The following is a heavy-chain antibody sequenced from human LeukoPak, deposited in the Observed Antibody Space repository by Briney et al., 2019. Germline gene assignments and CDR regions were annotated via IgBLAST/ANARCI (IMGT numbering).Heavy chain of an antibody. J-gene: IGHJ4*02. Sequence: PSETLSLTCTVSGASISRSDYFWGWIGQPPGKGLEWIGSIYYSGSTYYSPSLKGRVTISVDTSKNQFSLKLNSVTAADTAVYYCARSSEYGDPFNYWGQGTLVTVSS. CDR2: IYYSGST. CDR3: ARSSEYGDPFNY. V-gene: IGHV4-39*01. CDR1: GASISRSDYF. D-gene: IGHD4-17*01.